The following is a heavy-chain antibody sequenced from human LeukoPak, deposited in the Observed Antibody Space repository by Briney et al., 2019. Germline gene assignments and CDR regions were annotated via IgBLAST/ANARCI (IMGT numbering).Heavy chain of an antibody. CDR3: ARDTIVLMVYAKMGFDY. CDR2: ISYDGSNK. D-gene: IGHD2-8*01. V-gene: IGHV3-30*04. J-gene: IGHJ4*02. CDR1: GFTFSSYA. Sequence: GGSLRLSCAASGFTFSSYAMHWVRQAPGKGLEWVAVISYDGSNKYYADSVKGRFTISRDNSKNTLYLQMNSLRAEDTAVYYCARDTIVLMVYAKMGFDYWGQGTLVTVSS.